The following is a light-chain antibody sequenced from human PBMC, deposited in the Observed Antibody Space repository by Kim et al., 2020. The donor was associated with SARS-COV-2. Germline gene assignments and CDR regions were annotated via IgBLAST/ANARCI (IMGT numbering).Light chain of an antibody. Sequence: QSVLTQPPSASGTPGQRVIISCSGSTSNIGSNNVNSYQQIPGTAPKLLLYSDDQRPSGVPDRFSGSMSGSSASLAISGLQSDDEADYYCAAWDDSLTALFGGGTQLTVL. V-gene: IGLV1-44*01. CDR3: AAWDDSLTAL. J-gene: IGLJ2*01. CDR1: TSNIGSNN. CDR2: SDD.